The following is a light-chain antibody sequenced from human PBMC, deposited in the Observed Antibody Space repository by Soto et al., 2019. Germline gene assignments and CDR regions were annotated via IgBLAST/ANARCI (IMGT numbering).Light chain of an antibody. CDR3: PQSYRTAHT. CDR2: AAS. Sequence: DIQMTQSPSSLSASVGDRVTITCRASQGVSAYLLWYQQRQGRAPKLLIYAASILLSGVPSRFSGSGSGTTFTRTISSLQPEEFATYYCPQSYRTAHTVGQGTKLETK. J-gene: IGKJ2*01. V-gene: IGKV1-39*01. CDR1: QGVSAY.